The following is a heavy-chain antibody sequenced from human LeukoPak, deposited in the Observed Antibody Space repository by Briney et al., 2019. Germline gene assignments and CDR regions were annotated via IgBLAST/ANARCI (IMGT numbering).Heavy chain of an antibody. Sequence: GGSLRLSCAASGFTVSSNFMNWVRQAPGKGLEWVSVIYSDGSAYYADSVKGRFTISRDNSKNTLYLQMNSLRAEDTAVYYCAKDPETTVVTPGYDYWGQGTLVTVSS. V-gene: IGHV3-53*01. CDR3: AKDPETTVVTPGYDY. D-gene: IGHD4-23*01. CDR1: GFTVSSNF. CDR2: IYSDGSA. J-gene: IGHJ4*02.